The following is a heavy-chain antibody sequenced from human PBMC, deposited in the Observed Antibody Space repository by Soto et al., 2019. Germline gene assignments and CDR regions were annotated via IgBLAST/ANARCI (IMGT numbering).Heavy chain of an antibody. Sequence: PSETRSLTFTVSGGSITSGGYYWSWIRQHPGKGLEWIGYIYYSGTTYYNPSLKSRVTISVDTSKNQFSLKLSSVTAADTPVYYCARGVAGSYSPSNWFDTWGREPWSPSPQ. CDR1: GGSITSGGYY. D-gene: IGHD3-10*01. CDR2: IYYSGTT. J-gene: IGHJ5*02. V-gene: IGHV4-31*03. CDR3: ARGVAGSYSPSNWFDT.